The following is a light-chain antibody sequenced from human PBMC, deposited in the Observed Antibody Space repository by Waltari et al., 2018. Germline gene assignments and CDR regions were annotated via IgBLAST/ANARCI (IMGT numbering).Light chain of an antibody. J-gene: IGKJ2*01. V-gene: IGKV2-30*02. CDR3: MQGTHWPYT. CDR1: QSPVHSDGNTH. Sequence: DVVRTKPQPPPPVTLGRPASIPCKSIQSPVHSDGNTHLNWFQQRPGQSPRRLIYRVSNRDSGVPDRFSGSGSGTDFTLTISRVEAEDVGVYYCMQGTHWPYTFGQGTKLDIK. CDR2: RVS.